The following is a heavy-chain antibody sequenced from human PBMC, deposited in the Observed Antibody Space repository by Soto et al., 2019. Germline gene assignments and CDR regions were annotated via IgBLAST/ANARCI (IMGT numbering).Heavy chain of an antibody. CDR3: AAVPVLRFLKWLPAYFDY. V-gene: IGHV1-58*01. J-gene: IGHJ4*02. Sequence: ASVKVSCKTSGFMFTSSAVQWVRRARGQRLECIGWLVVGSGNTHYAQHFQERVTLTRDMSTGTAYMELSSLRSEDTAVYYCAAVPVLRFLKWLPAYFDYWGQGTLVTVSS. CDR1: GFMFTSSA. D-gene: IGHD3-3*01. CDR2: LVVGSGNT.